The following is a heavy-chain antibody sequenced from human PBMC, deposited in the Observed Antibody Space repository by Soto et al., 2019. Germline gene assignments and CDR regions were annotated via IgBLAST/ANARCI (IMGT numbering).Heavy chain of an antibody. CDR1: GGTFSSYA. V-gene: IGHV1-69*13. D-gene: IGHD2-2*02. CDR3: ARLAYCSSTSCYTNWFDP. Sequence: SVKVSCKASGGTFSSYAISWVRQAPGQGLEWMGGIIPIFGTANYAQKFQGRVTITADESTSTAYMELSSLRSEDTAVYYCARLAYCSSTSCYTNWFDPWGQGTLVTVSS. J-gene: IGHJ5*02. CDR2: IIPIFGTA.